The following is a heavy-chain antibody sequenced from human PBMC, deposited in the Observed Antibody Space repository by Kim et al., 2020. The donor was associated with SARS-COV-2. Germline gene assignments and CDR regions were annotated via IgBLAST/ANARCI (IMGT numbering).Heavy chain of an antibody. V-gene: IGHV3-30*18. CDR1: GFTFSSYG. CDR3: AKDYYYDSSGYLLNAFDI. D-gene: IGHD3-22*01. CDR2: ISYDGSNK. J-gene: IGHJ3*02. Sequence: GGSLRLSCAASGFTFSSYGMHWVRQAPGKGLEWVAVISYDGSNKYYADSVKGRFTISRDNSKNTLYLQMNSLRAEDTAVYYCAKDYYYDSSGYLLNAFDIWGQVTMVTVSS.